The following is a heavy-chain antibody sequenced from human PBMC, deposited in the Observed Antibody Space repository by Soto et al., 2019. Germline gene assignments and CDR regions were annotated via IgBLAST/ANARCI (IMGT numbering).Heavy chain of an antibody. CDR2: INHSGST. CDR3: ARHCSGGSCFSYFDY. J-gene: IGHJ4*02. V-gene: IGHV4-34*01. D-gene: IGHD2-15*01. CDR1: GGSFSGYY. Sequence: QVQLQQWGAGLLKPSETLSLTCAVYGGSFSGYYWSWIGQPPGKGLEWIGEINHSGSTNYNPSLKSRVTISVDTSKNQFSLKLSSVTAADTAVYYCARHCSGGSCFSYFDYWGQGTLVTVSS.